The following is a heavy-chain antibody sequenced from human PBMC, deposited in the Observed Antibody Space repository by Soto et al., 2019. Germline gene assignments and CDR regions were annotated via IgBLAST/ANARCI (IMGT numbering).Heavy chain of an antibody. V-gene: IGHV2-5*01. CDR3: GHRMSAGRQIDF. J-gene: IGHJ4*02. CDR1: GFSLTTRGVG. CDR2: MYWNADK. Sequence: QITLRESGPTLVRPTQTLTLTCTFSGFSLTTRGVGVGWTRQPPGKALEWLAFMYWNADKRYTSSLNNRLTINGESTEIQVVLELPDMDPVDTATYSCGHRMSAGRQIDFWGRGTLVTVSS.